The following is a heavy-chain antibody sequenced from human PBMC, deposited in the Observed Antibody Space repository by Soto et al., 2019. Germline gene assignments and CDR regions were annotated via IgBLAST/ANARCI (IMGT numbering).Heavy chain of an antibody. D-gene: IGHD6-19*01. CDR1: GTSFTSFW. V-gene: IGHV5-51*01. CDR2: IYPGDSEI. J-gene: IGHJ4*02. Sequence: GESLKISCKVSGTSFTSFWIGWVRQMPGKGLEWLGIIYPGDSEIRYSPSFQGQVTISADKSINTAYLQWSSLKASDTAIYYCARQHPLDSSGWYYWGQGTLVTVSS. CDR3: ARQHPLDSSGWYY.